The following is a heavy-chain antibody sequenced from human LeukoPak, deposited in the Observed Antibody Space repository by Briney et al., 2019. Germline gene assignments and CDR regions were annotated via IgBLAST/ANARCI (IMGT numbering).Heavy chain of an antibody. V-gene: IGHV1-2*06. D-gene: IGHD2-21*01. CDR2: INPNSGGT. CDR3: ARGIVVVIAIGASFDP. J-gene: IGHJ5*02. CDR1: GYTFTGYY. Sequence: GASVKVSCKASGYTFTGYYMHWVRQAPGQGLEWMGRINPNSGGTNYAQKFQGRVTMTRDTSISTAYMELSRLRSDDTAVYYCARGIVVVIAIGASFDPWGQGTLVTVSS.